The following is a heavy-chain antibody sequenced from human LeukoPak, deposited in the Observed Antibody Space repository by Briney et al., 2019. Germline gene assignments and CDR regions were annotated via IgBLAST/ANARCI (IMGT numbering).Heavy chain of an antibody. V-gene: IGHV3-21*01. CDR2: ISSSSSYI. CDR3: AREGDIVVVVAASYFDY. D-gene: IGHD2-15*01. Sequence: GGSLRLSCAASGFTFSSYSMNWVRQAPGKGLEWVSSISSSSSYIYYAGSVKGRFTISRDNAKNSLYLQMNSLRAEDTAVYYCAREGDIVVVVAASYFDYWGQGTLVTVSS. CDR1: GFTFSSYS. J-gene: IGHJ4*02.